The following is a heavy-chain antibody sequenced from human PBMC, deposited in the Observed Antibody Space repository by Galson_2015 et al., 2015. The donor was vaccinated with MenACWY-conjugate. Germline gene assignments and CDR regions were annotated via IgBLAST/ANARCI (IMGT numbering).Heavy chain of an antibody. V-gene: IGHV3-30*02. CDR3: AKDVAH. CDR2: IRYDGSSQ. J-gene: IGHJ5*02. CDR1: GFTFSSYG. Sequence: SLRLSCAASGFTFSSYGMHWVRQAPGKGLEWVAFIRYDGSSQYYANSVKGRFTVSRENSENTVSLQMNSLRPEDTALYYCAKDVAHWGQGTLVTVSS.